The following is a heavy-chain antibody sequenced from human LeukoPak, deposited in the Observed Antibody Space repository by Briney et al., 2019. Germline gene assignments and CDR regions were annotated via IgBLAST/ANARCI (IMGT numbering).Heavy chain of an antibody. CDR1: GFTFSSYA. CDR3: AKEKAWTGGAGYYGMDV. V-gene: IGHV3-23*01. Sequence: GGSLKLSCAASGFTFSSYAMSWVRQAPGKGLEWVSAISGSGGSTYYADSVKGRFTISRDNSKNTLYLQMNSLRAEDTAVYYCAKEKAWTGGAGYYGMDVWGQGTTVTVSS. J-gene: IGHJ6*02. D-gene: IGHD3/OR15-3a*01. CDR2: ISGSGGST.